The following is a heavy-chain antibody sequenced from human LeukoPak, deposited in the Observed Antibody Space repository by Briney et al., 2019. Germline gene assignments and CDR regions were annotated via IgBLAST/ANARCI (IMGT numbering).Heavy chain of an antibody. Sequence: SETLSLTCAVYGGSFSGYYWSWIRQPPGKGLEWIGEINHSGSTNYNPSLKSRVTISVDPSKNQFSLKLSSVTAADTAVYYCRIVVPAAIRGNAFDIWGQGTMVTVSS. D-gene: IGHD2-2*02. CDR3: RIVVPAAIRGNAFDI. V-gene: IGHV4-34*01. CDR2: INHSGST. CDR1: GGSFSGYY. J-gene: IGHJ3*02.